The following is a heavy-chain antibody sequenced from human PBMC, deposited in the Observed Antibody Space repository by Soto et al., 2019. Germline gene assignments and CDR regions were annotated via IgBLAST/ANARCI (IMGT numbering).Heavy chain of an antibody. Sequence: LGESLKISCKGSGYNFANYWIGWVRQMPGKGLEWMGMIFPGDSDTKNSPSLQGQITMSVDKSDSSAYLQWRSLKASDTAMYYCAAGYTTGLDAFDIWGQGTMVTVSS. CDR3: AAGYTTGLDAFDI. J-gene: IGHJ3*02. D-gene: IGHD6-13*01. CDR2: IFPGDSDT. CDR1: GYNFANYW. V-gene: IGHV5-51*01.